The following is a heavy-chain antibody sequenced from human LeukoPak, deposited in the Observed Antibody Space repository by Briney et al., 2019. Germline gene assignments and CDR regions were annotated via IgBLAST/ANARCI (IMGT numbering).Heavy chain of an antibody. D-gene: IGHD1-26*01. CDR2: IHPDDSET. J-gene: IGHJ3*02. V-gene: IGHV5-51*01. CDR3: ASAPQSRVGAPDAFDI. Sequence: RGESLKISCKGSGYSFTSYWIGWVRQMPEKGLEWMGIIHPDDSETKYSPSFQGQVTISADKSISTAYLQWSSLKASDTAMYYCASAPQSRVGAPDAFDIWGQGTMVTVSS. CDR1: GYSFTSYW.